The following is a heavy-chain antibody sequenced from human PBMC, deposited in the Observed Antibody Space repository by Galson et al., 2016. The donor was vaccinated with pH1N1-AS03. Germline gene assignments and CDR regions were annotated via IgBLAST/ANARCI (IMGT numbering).Heavy chain of an antibody. CDR1: GYTFSDYY. CDR3: ARGRGSSLDY. J-gene: IGHJ4*02. V-gene: IGHV1-2*02. D-gene: IGHD1-26*01. Sequence: SVKVSCKASGYTFSDYYVHWLRQAPGQELEWMGWINPSSGGTKYAQKFQARVTMTRDTSISTAFMEQSRLTSDDTAVYFCARGRGSSLDYWGQGTLVPVSS. CDR2: INPSSGGT.